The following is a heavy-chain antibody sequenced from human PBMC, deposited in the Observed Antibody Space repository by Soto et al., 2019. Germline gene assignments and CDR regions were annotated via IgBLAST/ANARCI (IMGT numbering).Heavy chain of an antibody. D-gene: IGHD1-20*01. Sequence: HPGGSLRLSCAASGFNCSNYALSWVRQAPGKGLERVSGISGSGGTTYYADSVKGRFTLSRDNSKNTLYLQMNSLRAEDTAVYYCAKDRGIKWNPIDYWGQGT. CDR1: GFNCSNYA. J-gene: IGHJ4*02. V-gene: IGHV3-23*01. CDR3: AKDRGIKWNPIDY. CDR2: ISGSGGTT.